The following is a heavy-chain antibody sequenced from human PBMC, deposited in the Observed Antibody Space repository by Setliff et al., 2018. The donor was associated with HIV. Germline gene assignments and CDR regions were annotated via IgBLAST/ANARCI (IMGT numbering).Heavy chain of an antibody. Sequence: PGGSLRLSCAAPGFTFSIHAMSWVRQAPGKGLEWVSAISGSGGNTYYVDSVKGRFTASRDNAKSSLYLQLDSLSVEDTAVYYCASGALLPTIDYWGRGTLVTVS. J-gene: IGHJ4*02. CDR1: GFTFSIHA. CDR3: ASGALLPTIDY. CDR2: ISGSGGNT. V-gene: IGHV3-23*01. D-gene: IGHD3-10*01.